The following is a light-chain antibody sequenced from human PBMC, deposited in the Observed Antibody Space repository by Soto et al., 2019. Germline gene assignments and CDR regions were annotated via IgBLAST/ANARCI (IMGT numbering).Light chain of an antibody. V-gene: IGKV1-39*01. Sequence: IQMTQSPSSLSASVGDEVTITCRASQTIMTYLNWYQLKPGKAPKLLIYAASSLQSGVPSRFSGSGSGTDFTLTISSLQPEDVATYYCQQYGSSGTFGQGTKVDIK. CDR3: QQYGSSGT. J-gene: IGKJ1*01. CDR1: QTIMTY. CDR2: AAS.